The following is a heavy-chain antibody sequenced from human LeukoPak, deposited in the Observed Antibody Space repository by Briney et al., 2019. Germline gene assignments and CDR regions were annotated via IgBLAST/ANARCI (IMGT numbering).Heavy chain of an antibody. V-gene: IGHV4-59*08. Sequence: SETLSLTCTVSGGSFSSHYWSWIRQPPGKGLEWIGYIYYSGSTNYNPSLKSRLTISVDTSKNQFSLKLSSVTAADTAVYYCARHYCSSTSCWPRFDYWGQGTLVTVSS. CDR1: GGSFSSHY. CDR3: ARHYCSSTSCWPRFDY. CDR2: IYYSGST. J-gene: IGHJ4*02. D-gene: IGHD2-2*01.